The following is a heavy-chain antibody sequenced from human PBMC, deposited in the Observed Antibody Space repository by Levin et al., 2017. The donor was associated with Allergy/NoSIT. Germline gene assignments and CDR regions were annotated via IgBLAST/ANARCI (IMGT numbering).Heavy chain of an antibody. CDR3: TSPGHGGYDYGHYYYYYMDV. CDR1: GFTFSNAW. J-gene: IGHJ6*03. CDR2: IKSKTDGGTT. D-gene: IGHD5-12*01. Sequence: SCAASGFTFSNAWMSWVRQAPGKGLEWVGRIKSKTDGGTTDYAAPVKGRFTISRDDSKNTLYLQMNSLKTEDTAVYYCTSPGHGGYDYGHYYYYYMDVWGKGTTVTVSS. V-gene: IGHV3-15*01.